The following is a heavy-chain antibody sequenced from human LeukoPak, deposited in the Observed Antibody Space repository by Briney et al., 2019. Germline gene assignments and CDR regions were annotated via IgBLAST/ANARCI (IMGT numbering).Heavy chain of an antibody. CDR2: IKEDGGVT. J-gene: IGHJ4*02. CDR3: ARDSGYDAFDY. Sequence: TGGSLRLSCTASGFTFRSSWMAWLRQAPAKGLEWLANIKEDGGVTNYVDSVKGRFTISRDNAKNSLSLQMNSLRDEDTALYYCARDSGYDAFDYWGQGTLVTVSS. CDR1: GFTFRSSW. D-gene: IGHD5-12*01. V-gene: IGHV3-7*05.